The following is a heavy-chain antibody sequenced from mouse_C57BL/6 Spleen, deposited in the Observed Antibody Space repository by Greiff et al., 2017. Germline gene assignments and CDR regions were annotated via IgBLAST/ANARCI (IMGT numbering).Heavy chain of an antibody. CDR1: GFSLTSYG. CDR3: AKNEGRDDWYLDV. CDR2: IWRGGST. V-gene: IGHV2-5*01. D-gene: IGHD3-3*01. Sequence: VQLQQSGPGLVQPSQSLSITCTVSGFSLTSYGVHWVRQSPGKGLEWLGVIWRGGSTDYNAAFMSRLSITKDNSKSQVFFKMNSLQADDTAVYYCAKNEGRDDWYLDVWGTGTTVTVSS. J-gene: IGHJ1*03.